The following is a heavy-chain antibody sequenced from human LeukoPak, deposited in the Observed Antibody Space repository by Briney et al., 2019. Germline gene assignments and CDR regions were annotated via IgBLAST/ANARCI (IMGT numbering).Heavy chain of an antibody. D-gene: IGHD3-22*01. CDR2: INGDGSST. J-gene: IGHJ4*02. CDR3: ARFDLAGSSGIDY. CDR1: GFTFSSYW. V-gene: IGHV3-74*01. Sequence: GGSLRLSCAASGFTFSSYWMHWVRQAPGKGLVWVSRINGDGSSTSYADSVKGRFTISRDNAKNTLYLQMNSLRAEDTAVYYCARFDLAGSSGIDYWGQGTLVTVSS.